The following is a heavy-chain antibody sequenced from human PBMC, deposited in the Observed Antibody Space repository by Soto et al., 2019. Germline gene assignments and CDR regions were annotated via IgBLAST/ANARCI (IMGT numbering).Heavy chain of an antibody. CDR2: ISGSGGST. Sequence: PGGSLRLSCAASGFTFSSYAMIWVRQAPGKGLEWVSAISGSGGSTYYADSVKGRFTISRDNSKNTLYLQMNSLRAEDTAVYYCATGYCSSTSCYTEHYNWFDPWGQGTLVTVSS. CDR1: GFTFSSYA. D-gene: IGHD2-2*02. J-gene: IGHJ5*02. CDR3: ATGYCSSTSCYTEHYNWFDP. V-gene: IGHV3-23*01.